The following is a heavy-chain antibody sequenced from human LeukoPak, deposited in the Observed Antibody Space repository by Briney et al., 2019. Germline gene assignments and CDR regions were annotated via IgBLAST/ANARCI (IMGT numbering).Heavy chain of an antibody. V-gene: IGHV3-23*01. CDR2: IRGGGDST. CDR1: GFTVSSNY. D-gene: IGHD2-15*01. J-gene: IGHJ5*02. CDR3: AKDRPVGYCSGGSCYSEKWFDP. Sequence: PGGSLRLSCAASGFTVSSNYMTWVRQAPGKGLEWVSTIRGGGDSTYYADYVKGRFTISRDNSKNTLYLHVNSLRAEDTAIYYCAKDRPVGYCSGGSCYSEKWFDPWGQGSLVTVSS.